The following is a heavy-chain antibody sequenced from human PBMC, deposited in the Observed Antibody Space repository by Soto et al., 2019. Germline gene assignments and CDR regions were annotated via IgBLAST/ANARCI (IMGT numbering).Heavy chain of an antibody. V-gene: IGHV5-51*01. CDR1: GYSLTNYC. Sequence: EFLTISNKGSGYSLTNYCIGWVRQIPGRGLEWMGIIYPGDSDPRYSPSFEGQVTLSADKSISTAYLQWSSLKASDTAIYYCARPWCSGATCYRGVDYGMDVWGQGTTVTVSS. CDR3: ARPWCSGATCYRGVDYGMDV. CDR2: IYPGDSDP. J-gene: IGHJ6*02. D-gene: IGHD2-2*02.